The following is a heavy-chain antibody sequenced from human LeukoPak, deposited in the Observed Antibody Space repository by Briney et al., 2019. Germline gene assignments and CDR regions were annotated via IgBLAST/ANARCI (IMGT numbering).Heavy chain of an antibody. CDR3: ARDWARDTMIVEK. CDR1: GCTFTGYY. CDR2: INPNSGGT. Sequence: ASVKVSRKASGCTFTGYYMHWVRQAPGQGLEWMGWINPNSGGTNYAQKFQGRVTMTRDTSISTAYMELSRLRSDDTAVYYCARDWARDTMIVEKWGQGTLVTVSS. J-gene: IGHJ4*02. V-gene: IGHV1-2*02. D-gene: IGHD3-22*01.